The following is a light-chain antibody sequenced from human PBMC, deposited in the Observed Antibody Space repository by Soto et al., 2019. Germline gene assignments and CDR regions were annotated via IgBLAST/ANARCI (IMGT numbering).Light chain of an antibody. CDR2: GAS. CDR3: QQYNNWHPFT. J-gene: IGKJ4*01. Sequence: EIVMTQSPATLSVSPGERATLSCRASQSVSSNLAWYQQKPGQAPRLLIYGASTRATGIPARFSGSGSGKEFALTISSLQSEDFAIYYCQQYNNWHPFTFGGGTKVEIK. V-gene: IGKV3-15*01. CDR1: QSVSSN.